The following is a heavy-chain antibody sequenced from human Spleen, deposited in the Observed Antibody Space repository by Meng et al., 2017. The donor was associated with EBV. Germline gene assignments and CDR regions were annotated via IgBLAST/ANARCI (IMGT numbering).Heavy chain of an antibody. CDR2: ISGDNGNT. J-gene: IGHJ4*02. Sequence: YGAEGSESGTSVKVYCRASGYTFTRYGISWVRQAPGQGLEWMGWISGDNGNTKYAQKIQGRVAMTTDTSTSTAYMELRSLRSDDTAVYYCARDSPGRGGDADYWGQGTLVTVSS. V-gene: IGHV1-18*01. CDR3: ARDSPGRGGDADY. CDR1: GYTFTRYG. D-gene: IGHD2-21*02.